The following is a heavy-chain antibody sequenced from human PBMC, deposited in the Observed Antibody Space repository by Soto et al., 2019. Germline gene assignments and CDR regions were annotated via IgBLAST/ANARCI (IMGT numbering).Heavy chain of an antibody. CDR3: ARDLWVEPELYYYGMDV. Sequence: TLETLSLTCTVSGDSISSADYYWSWIRQTPGKGLEWIGHIFYSGTTYYNPSLKSRLTISVDTSKNHFSLRLTSVTAADTAVYYCARDLWVEPELYYYGMDVWGQGTTVTVSS. D-gene: IGHD1-1*01. CDR1: GDSISSADYY. V-gene: IGHV4-30-4*01. J-gene: IGHJ6*02. CDR2: IFYSGTT.